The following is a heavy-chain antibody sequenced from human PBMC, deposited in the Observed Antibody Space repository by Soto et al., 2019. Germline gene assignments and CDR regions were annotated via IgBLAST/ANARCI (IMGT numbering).Heavy chain of an antibody. CDR1: GFTFSNAW. CDR2: IKSKTDGGTT. D-gene: IGHD2-2*01. J-gene: IGHJ4*02. CDR3: TTDRGGYCSSTSCRDYDY. V-gene: IGHV3-15*01. Sequence: EVQLVESGGCLVKPGGSLRLSCAASGFTFSNAWMSWVRQAPGKGLEWVGRIKSKTDGGTTDYAAPVKGRFTISRDDSKNTLYLQMNSLKTEDTAVYYCTTDRGGYCSSTSCRDYDYWGQGTLVTVSS.